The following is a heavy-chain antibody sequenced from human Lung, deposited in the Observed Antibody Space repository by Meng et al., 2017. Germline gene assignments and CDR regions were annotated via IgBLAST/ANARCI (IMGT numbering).Heavy chain of an antibody. Sequence: VQPQQVGGGPLRTSEALSPPSVFSAGSFINYYWSCILRPPEETLQGIGATNHSGSTNYNPALESRATITVDTSHNNHSLNLSSDTPADSAVYHYARGPTTIAHYFGYWGQGTLVTVSS. CDR2: TNHSGST. J-gene: IGHJ4*02. CDR3: ARGPTTIAHYFGY. CDR1: AGSFINYY. V-gene: IGHV4-34*01. D-gene: IGHD2-21*01.